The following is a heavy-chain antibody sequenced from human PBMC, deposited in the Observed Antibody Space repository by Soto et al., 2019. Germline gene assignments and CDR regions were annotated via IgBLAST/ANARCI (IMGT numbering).Heavy chain of an antibody. Sequence: SETLSLTCAVAGGSISRGGYSWRGIRQPPGKGLEWIGYIYHGGSTYYTPSLKSRVTISVDRSKNQFSLKLSSVTAADTAVYYCARAADTAMAPFDYWGQGTLVTAAS. V-gene: IGHV4-30-2*01. J-gene: IGHJ4*02. CDR3: ARAADTAMAPFDY. D-gene: IGHD5-18*01. CDR2: IYHGGST. CDR1: GGSISRGGYS.